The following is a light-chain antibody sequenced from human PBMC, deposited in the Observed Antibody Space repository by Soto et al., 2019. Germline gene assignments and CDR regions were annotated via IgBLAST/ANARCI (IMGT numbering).Light chain of an antibody. CDR2: AAS. V-gene: IGKV1-39*01. CDR1: QSISSY. Sequence: DIQMTQSPSSLSASVGDRVTITCRASQSISSYLNWYQQKPGKAPKLLIYAASSLQGGVPSRFSGSESVTYFALTLSSLQPEDFATYYCQQSYSTPVTFGPGTKVDIK. J-gene: IGKJ3*01. CDR3: QQSYSTPVT.